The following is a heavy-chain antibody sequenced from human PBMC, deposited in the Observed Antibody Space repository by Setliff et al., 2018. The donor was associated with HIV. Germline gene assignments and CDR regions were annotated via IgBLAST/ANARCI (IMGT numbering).Heavy chain of an antibody. D-gene: IGHD3-10*01. V-gene: IGHV1-18*01. J-gene: IGHJ6*03. CDR3: AREGLWFGDRGYYMDV. CDR1: GYTFTSSG. CDR2: IGTYNGDT. Sequence: SVKVSCKASGYTFTSSGITWVRQAPGQGLEWMGWIGTYNGDTNYAQKFQGRVTMTTDTSTSTAYMELRSLISDDTAVYYCAREGLWFGDRGYYMDVWGTGTAVTVSS.